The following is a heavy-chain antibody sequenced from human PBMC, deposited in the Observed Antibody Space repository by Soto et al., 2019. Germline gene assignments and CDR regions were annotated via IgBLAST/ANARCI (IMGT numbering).Heavy chain of an antibody. D-gene: IGHD4-4*01. V-gene: IGHV1-3*01. Sequence: QVQLVQSGAEVKKPGASVKVSCKASGYTFTSYAMHWVRQAPGQRLEWMGWINAGNGNTKYSQKFQGRVTITRDTSASTAYMELSSLRSEDTAVYYCARDPYTYYYYYCMDVWGQGTTVTVSS. J-gene: IGHJ6*02. CDR1: GYTFTSYA. CDR2: INAGNGNT. CDR3: ARDPYTYYYYYCMDV.